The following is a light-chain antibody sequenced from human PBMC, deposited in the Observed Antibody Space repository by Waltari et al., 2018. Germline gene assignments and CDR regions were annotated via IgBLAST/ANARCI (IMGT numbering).Light chain of an antibody. CDR1: QDLSNY. V-gene: IGKV1-33*01. Sequence: DIQMTQSPSSLSASVGDRVTITCQASQDLSNYLNWYQQKPGKAPELLIYDASKLETGVPSRFSGSGSGTDFTFTISSLQPEDIATYYCQQSYSTPGTFGQGTKLEIK. CDR2: DAS. J-gene: IGKJ2*02. CDR3: QQSYSTPGT.